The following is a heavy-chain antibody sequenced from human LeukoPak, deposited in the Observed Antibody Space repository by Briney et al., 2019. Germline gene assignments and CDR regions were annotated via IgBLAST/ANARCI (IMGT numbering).Heavy chain of an antibody. Sequence: GGSLRLSCAASGFTFSSYSMNWVRQAPGKGLEWVSSISSRSSYKYYADSVKGRFTISRDNAKNSLYLQMDSLRAEDTAVYYCAKDPTPKLWFGELSPYDYFDYWGQGTLVTVSS. CDR3: AKDPTPKLWFGELSPYDYFDY. CDR2: ISSRSSYK. D-gene: IGHD3-10*01. V-gene: IGHV3-21*01. J-gene: IGHJ4*02. CDR1: GFTFSSYS.